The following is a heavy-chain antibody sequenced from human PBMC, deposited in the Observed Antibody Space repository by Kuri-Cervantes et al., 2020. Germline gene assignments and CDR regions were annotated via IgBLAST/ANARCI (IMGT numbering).Heavy chain of an antibody. CDR2: MNDSGSA. CDR1: GGSFSGYY. CDR3: ARVPPRRVVAL. J-gene: IGHJ4*02. Sequence: GSLRLSCAVYGGSFSGYYWSWIRQPPGKGLEWIGEMNDSGSANYNPSLKSRVTISVDTSKKQFSLKVNSVTAADTAVYYCARVPPRRVVALWGQGTLVTVSS. D-gene: IGHD3-22*01. V-gene: IGHV4-34*01.